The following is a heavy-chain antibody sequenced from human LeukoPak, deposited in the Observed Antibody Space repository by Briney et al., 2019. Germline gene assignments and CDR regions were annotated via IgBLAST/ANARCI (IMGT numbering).Heavy chain of an antibody. CDR2: INGDGSGT. D-gene: IGHD3-10*01. CDR3: SSGDAHAFDI. V-gene: IGHV3-74*01. Sequence: PGGSLRLSCAASGFTFSSYWMHWVRQAPGKGLVWVSRINGDGSGTSYADSVKGLFTVSRDNAKSTLYLQMNSLRAEDMAVYYCSSGDAHAFDIWGQGTMVTVSS. J-gene: IGHJ3*02. CDR1: GFTFSSYW.